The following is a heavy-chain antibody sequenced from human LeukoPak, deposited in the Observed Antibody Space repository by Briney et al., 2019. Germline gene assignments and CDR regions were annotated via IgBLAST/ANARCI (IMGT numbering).Heavy chain of an antibody. V-gene: IGHV4-39*01. CDR1: GGSISSSSYS. CDR3: GRLLITALRGPNRMDV. Sequence: PSETLSLTCAVSGGSISSSSYSWGWIRQPPGKGLEWIGTIYYSGITYYNPSLKSRITISVDTSKDQFSLRLSSVTAADTAVYYCGRLLITALRGPNRMDVWGQGTTVTVSS. D-gene: IGHD3-10*01. J-gene: IGHJ6*02. CDR2: IYYSGIT.